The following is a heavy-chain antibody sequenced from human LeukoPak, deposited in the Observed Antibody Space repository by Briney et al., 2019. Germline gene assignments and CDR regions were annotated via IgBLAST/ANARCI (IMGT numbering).Heavy chain of an antibody. V-gene: IGHV3-33*08. J-gene: IGHJ4*02. CDR2: IWSDGNNK. Sequence: GGSLRLSCAASGFSFSTFAMHWARQAPGKGLEWVALIWSDGNNKYYADSVKGRFTISRDNSKNTLYLQMNSLGAEDTAVYYCARETEQRTFDSWGQGSLVTVSS. CDR3: ARETEQRTFDS. CDR1: GFSFSTFA. D-gene: IGHD1/OR15-1a*01.